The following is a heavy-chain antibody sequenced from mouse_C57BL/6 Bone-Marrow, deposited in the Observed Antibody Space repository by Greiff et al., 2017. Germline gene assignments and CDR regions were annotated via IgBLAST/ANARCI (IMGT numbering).Heavy chain of an antibody. V-gene: IGHV1-19*01. CDR1: GYTFTDHY. Sequence: VQLQQSGPVLVKPGASVKMSCKASGYTFTDHYMNWVKQSHGKSLEWIGGINPYNGGTSYNQKFKGKATLTVEKSSSTAYMELNGLTYEDSAGYCGARNGFAYWGQGTLVTVSA. CDR3: ARNGFAY. D-gene: IGHD1-1*01. CDR2: INPYNGGT. J-gene: IGHJ3*01.